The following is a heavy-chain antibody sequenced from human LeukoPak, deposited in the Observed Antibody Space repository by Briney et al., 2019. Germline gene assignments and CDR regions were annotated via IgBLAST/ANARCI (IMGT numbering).Heavy chain of an antibody. CDR3: ARTYYGALSYYYYMDV. Sequence: PSETLSLTCTVSGGSISSYYWSWIRQPPGKGLEWIGYIYYSGSTNYNPSLKSRVTISVDTSKNQFSLKLSSVTAADTAVYYCARTYYGALSYYYYMDVWGKGTTVTISS. D-gene: IGHD4/OR15-4a*01. CDR2: IYYSGST. CDR1: GGSISSYY. V-gene: IGHV4-59*01. J-gene: IGHJ6*03.